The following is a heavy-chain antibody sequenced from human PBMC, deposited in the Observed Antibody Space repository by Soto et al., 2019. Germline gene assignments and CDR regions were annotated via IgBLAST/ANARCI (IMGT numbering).Heavy chain of an antibody. J-gene: IGHJ5*02. Sequence: PSETLSLTCSVSGGSITSSSYYWGWIRRPPGKGLEWIGTIHYSGSTYYNPSLKSRITISVDTSKTHFSLKLRSVTAADTAVYYCARRSSSSLGSLFDPWGRGILVTVSS. CDR3: ARRSSSSLGSLFDP. CDR1: GGSITSSSYY. V-gene: IGHV4-39*02. CDR2: IHYSGST. D-gene: IGHD6-6*01.